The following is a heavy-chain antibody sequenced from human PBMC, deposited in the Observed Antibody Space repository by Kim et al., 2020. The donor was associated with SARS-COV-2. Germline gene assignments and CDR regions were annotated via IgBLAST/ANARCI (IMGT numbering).Heavy chain of an antibody. CDR1: GYTFTSYY. CDR3: AREEAAAGAVKGKFYYYYGMDV. V-gene: IGHV1-46*01. J-gene: IGHJ6*02. Sequence: ASVKVSCKASGYTFTSYYMHWVRQAPGQGLEWMGIINPSGGSTSYAQKFQGRVTMTRDTSTSTVYMELSSLRSEDTAVYYCAREEAAAGAVKGKFYYYYGMDVWGQGTTVTVSS. D-gene: IGHD6-13*01. CDR2: INPSGGST.